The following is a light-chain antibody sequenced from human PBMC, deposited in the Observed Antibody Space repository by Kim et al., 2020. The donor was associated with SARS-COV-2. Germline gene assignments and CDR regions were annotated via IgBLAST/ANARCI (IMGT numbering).Light chain of an antibody. CDR3: QSYDSSLNVWV. CDR1: SSNIGAGYG. J-gene: IGLJ3*02. Sequence: QSVLTQPPSVSGAPGQRVTISCTGSSSNIGAGYGVHWYRQLPGTAPKLLINGNNNRPSGVPDRFSGSKSGTSGSLAITGLQVDDEADYYCQSYDSSLNVWVFGGGTKLTVL. CDR2: GNN. V-gene: IGLV1-40*01.